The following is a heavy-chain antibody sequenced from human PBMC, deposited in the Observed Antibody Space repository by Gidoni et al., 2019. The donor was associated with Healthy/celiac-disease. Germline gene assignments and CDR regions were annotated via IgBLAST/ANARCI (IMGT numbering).Heavy chain of an antibody. V-gene: IGHV3-23*01. D-gene: IGHD1-26*01. J-gene: IGHJ2*01. CDR3: AKAGGAGATGRGWYFDL. Sequence: EVQLLESGGGLVQPGGSLRLSCAASGFTFSSYAMSWVRQAPGKGLEWVPAISGSGGSTYYADSVKGRFTISRDNSKNTLYLQMNSLRAEDTAVYYCAKAGGAGATGRGWYFDLWGRGTLVTVSS. CDR1: GFTFSSYA. CDR2: ISGSGGST.